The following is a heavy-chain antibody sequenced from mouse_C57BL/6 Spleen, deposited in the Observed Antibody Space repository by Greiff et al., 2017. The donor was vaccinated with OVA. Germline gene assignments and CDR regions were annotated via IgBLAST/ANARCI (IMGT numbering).Heavy chain of an antibody. J-gene: IGHJ1*03. V-gene: IGHV5-17*01. Sequence: DVHLVESGGGLVKPGGSLTLSCAASGFTFSDYGMHCVRQAPEKGLEWVAYISSGSSTIYYADTVTGRFTISRDNAKHTLFLQMTSLRSEDTAMYYCARFSNWDWYFDVWGTGTTVTVSS. CDR3: ARFSNWDWYFDV. CDR2: ISSGSSTI. CDR1: GFTFSDYG. D-gene: IGHD4-1*01.